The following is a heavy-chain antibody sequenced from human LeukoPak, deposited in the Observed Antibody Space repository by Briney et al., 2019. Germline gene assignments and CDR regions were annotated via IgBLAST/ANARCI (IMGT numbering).Heavy chain of an antibody. J-gene: IGHJ4*02. CDR3: ARPANGPVDY. Sequence: GGSLRLSCAASGFTFSSYWLHWVRQAPGKGLVWVSRINGDGSSTTYADSVKGRFTISRDNAKNTLYLQMNSLRAEDTAFYYCARPANGPVDYWGQGTLVTVSS. CDR1: GFTFSSYW. V-gene: IGHV3-74*01. CDR2: INGDGSST.